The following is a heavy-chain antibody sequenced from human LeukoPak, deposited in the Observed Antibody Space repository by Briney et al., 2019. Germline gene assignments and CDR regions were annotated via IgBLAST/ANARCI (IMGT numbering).Heavy chain of an antibody. CDR1: GFTFSSYA. V-gene: IGHV3-23*01. D-gene: IGHD3-9*01. Sequence: GGSLRLSCAASGFTFSSYAMSWVRQAPGKGLEWVSAISDSGGSTYYAASVKGRFTISRDNSKNTLYLQMNSLRAEDTAVYYCAKDSIELRYFDWLPPMDYWGQGTLVTVSS. CDR3: AKDSIELRYFDWLPPMDY. J-gene: IGHJ4*02. CDR2: ISDSGGST.